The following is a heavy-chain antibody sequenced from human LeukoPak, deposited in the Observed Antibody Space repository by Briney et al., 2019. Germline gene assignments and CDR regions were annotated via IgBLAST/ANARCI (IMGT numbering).Heavy chain of an antibody. CDR3: ARSYQPGYSYGPFDY. D-gene: IGHD5-18*01. CDR1: GGTFSSYA. V-gene: IGHV1-69*01. CDR2: IIPIFGTA. J-gene: IGHJ4*02. Sequence: GASVKVSCKASGGTFSSYAISWVRQAPGQGLERMGGIIPIFGTADYAQKFQGRVTITADESTSTAYMELSSLRSEDTAVYYCARSYQPGYSYGPFDYWGQGTLVTVSS.